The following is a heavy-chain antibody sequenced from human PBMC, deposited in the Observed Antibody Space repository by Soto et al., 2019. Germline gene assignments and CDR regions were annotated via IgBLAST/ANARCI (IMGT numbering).Heavy chain of an antibody. CDR2: TSGSGGST. J-gene: IGHJ6*02. CDR3: AKRYYYDGSGPYGMDV. CDR1: GFTFSSYA. V-gene: IGHV3-23*01. D-gene: IGHD3-22*01. Sequence: PGGSLRLSCATSGFTFSSYAMSWVRQAPGKGLEWVSGTSGSGGSTYYADSVKGRFTISRDNSKNTLYLQMNSLRAEDTAVYYCAKRYYYDGSGPYGMDVWGQGTTVTVSS.